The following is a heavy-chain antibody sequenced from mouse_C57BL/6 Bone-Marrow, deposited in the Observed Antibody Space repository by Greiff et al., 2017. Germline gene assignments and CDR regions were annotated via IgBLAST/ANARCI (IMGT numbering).Heavy chain of an antibody. J-gene: IGHJ1*03. CDR2: IDPSDSYT. D-gene: IGHD1-1*01. Sequence: QVQLQQPGAELVRPGTSVKLSCKASGYTFTSYWMHWVKQRPGQGLEWIGVIDPSDSYTNYNHKFKGKATLTVDTSSSTAYMQLSSLTSEDSAVYYCARDYGSAHWYFDVWGTGTTVTVSS. V-gene: IGHV1-59*01. CDR3: ARDYGSAHWYFDV. CDR1: GYTFTSYW.